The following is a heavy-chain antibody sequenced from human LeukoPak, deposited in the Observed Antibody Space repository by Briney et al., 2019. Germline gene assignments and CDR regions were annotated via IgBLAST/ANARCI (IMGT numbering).Heavy chain of an antibody. CDR1: GGSISSYY. CDR3: ARGQIFQQQQPPYLPSYYYMDV. CDR2: IYTSGST. J-gene: IGHJ6*03. D-gene: IGHD6-13*01. Sequence: SETLSLTCTVSGGSISSYYWSWIRQPAEKGREWIGRIYTSGSTIYNPSLKSRVTMSVDTSKNQFSLKLSSVTAADTAVYYCARGQIFQQQQPPYLPSYYYMDVWGKGTTDTVSS. V-gene: IGHV4-4*07.